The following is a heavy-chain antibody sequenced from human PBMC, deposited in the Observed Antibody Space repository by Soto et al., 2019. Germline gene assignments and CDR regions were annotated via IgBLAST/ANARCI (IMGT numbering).Heavy chain of an antibody. J-gene: IGHJ5*02. CDR2: ISGSGTTT. D-gene: IGHD3-16*01. CDR3: ARDLNWAFDH. CDR1: GFPFSSKS. V-gene: IGHV3-48*02. Sequence: QPGGSLRLSCAASGFPFSSKSVNWVRQAPGKGLEWVSYISGSGTTTRYADSVKGRFTLSRDNAKNSLFLDMNSLTDEDTAVYYCARDLNWAFDHWGRGTLVTVSS.